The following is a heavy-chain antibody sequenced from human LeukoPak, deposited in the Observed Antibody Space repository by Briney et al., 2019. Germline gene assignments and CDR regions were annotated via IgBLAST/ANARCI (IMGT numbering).Heavy chain of an antibody. CDR3: ASPYDILTGYLYYMDV. J-gene: IGHJ6*03. CDR2: ISGSGGST. D-gene: IGHD3-9*01. V-gene: IGHV3-23*01. Sequence: GGSLRLSCAASGLTFSSYAMSWVRQAPGKGLEWVSAISGSGGSTYYADSVKGRFTISRDNSKNTLYLQMNSLRAEDTAVYYCASPYDILTGYLYYMDVWGKGTTVTVSS. CDR1: GLTFSSYA.